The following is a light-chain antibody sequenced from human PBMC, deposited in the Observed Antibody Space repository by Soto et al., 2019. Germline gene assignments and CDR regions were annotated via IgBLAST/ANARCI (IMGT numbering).Light chain of an antibody. V-gene: IGKV3-20*01. CDR1: QSVSSGY. Sequence: EIVLTQSPGTLSLSPGERSTLSCMASQSVSSGYLAWYQQKPGQAPRLLIHGASNRATGIPDRFSGSGSETELTLTISGLEPEDFTVYFCQQYSSSLLTFGGGTNVDIK. CDR3: QQYSSSLLT. J-gene: IGKJ4*01. CDR2: GAS.